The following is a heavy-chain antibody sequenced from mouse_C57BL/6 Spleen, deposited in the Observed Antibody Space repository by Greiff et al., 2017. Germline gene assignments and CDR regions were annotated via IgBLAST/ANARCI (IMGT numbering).Heavy chain of an antibody. V-gene: IGHV5-4*01. CDR3: ARDATIVAYCYAMDY. J-gene: IGHJ4*01. CDR1: GFTFSSYA. CDR2: ISDGGSYT. Sequence: EVKLMESGGGLVKPGGSLKLSCAASGFTFSSYAMSWVRQTPEKRLEWVATISDGGSYTYYPDNVKGRFTISRDNAKNNLYLQMSHLKSEDTAVYYCARDATIVAYCYAMDYWGQGTSVTVSS. D-gene: IGHD1-1*01.